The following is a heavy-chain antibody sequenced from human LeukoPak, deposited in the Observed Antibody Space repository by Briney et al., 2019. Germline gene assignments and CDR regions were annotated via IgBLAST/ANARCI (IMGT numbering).Heavy chain of an antibody. Sequence: SETLSLTCAVYGGSFSGYYWSWIRQPPGKGLEWIGEINHSGSTNYNPSLESRVTISVDTSKNQFSLKLSSVTAADTAVYYCAREHAVDYYFDYWGQGTLVTVSS. CDR2: INHSGST. D-gene: IGHD2-2*01. CDR3: AREHAVDYYFDY. CDR1: GGSFSGYY. J-gene: IGHJ4*02. V-gene: IGHV4-34*01.